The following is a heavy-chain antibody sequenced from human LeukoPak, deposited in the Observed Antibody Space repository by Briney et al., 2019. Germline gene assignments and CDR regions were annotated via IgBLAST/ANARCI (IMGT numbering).Heavy chain of an antibody. CDR1: GFTFSTYP. J-gene: IGHJ4*02. V-gene: IGHV3-64*01. CDR3: ARVYSGRYFSDY. CDR2: ISSDGGST. Sequence: PGGSLRLSCAASGFTFSTYPMHWVRQAPGKGLEYVSAISSDGGSTYYANSVKGRFIISRDNSKNTLYLQMGSLRAEDMAIYYCARVYSGRYFSDYWGQGTLVTVSS. D-gene: IGHD1-26*01.